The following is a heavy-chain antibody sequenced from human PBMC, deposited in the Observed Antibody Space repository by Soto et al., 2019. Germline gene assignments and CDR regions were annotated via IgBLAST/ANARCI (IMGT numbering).Heavy chain of an antibody. CDR1: GYTFTNYW. Sequence: PGESLKISCKGSGYTFTNYWIGWVRQMPGKGLEWMGIIYPGDSDTRYSPSFQGRVTISADKSTSTAYLQWSSLKASDTAMYYRARHLGYCSTTSCYGAFEIWGQGTMVTVSS. CDR3: ARHLGYCSTTSCYGAFEI. J-gene: IGHJ3*02. CDR2: IYPGDSDT. V-gene: IGHV5-51*01. D-gene: IGHD2-2*01.